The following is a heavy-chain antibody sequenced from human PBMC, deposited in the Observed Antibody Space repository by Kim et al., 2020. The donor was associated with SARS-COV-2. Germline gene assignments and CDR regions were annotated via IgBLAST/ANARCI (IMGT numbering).Heavy chain of an antibody. CDR3: AKPHGHDYNLDY. D-gene: IGHD4-4*01. V-gene: IGHV3-23*01. Sequence: YADSGTSRFPISRGNSQNTLYLQRSRLRAEDTAVYYCAKPHGHDYNLDYWGQGTLVTVSS. J-gene: IGHJ4*02.